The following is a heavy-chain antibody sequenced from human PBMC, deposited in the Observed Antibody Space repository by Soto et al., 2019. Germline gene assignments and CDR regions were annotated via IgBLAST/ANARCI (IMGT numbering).Heavy chain of an antibody. CDR3: AGDTRGYYYDSSGYWN. CDR2: IKQDGSEK. CDR1: GFTFSSYW. J-gene: IGHJ4*02. D-gene: IGHD3-22*01. V-gene: IGHV3-7*01. Sequence: GSLRLSCAASGFTFSSYWMIWVRQAPGKGLEWVANIKQDGSEKYYVDSVKGRFTISRDNAKNSLYLQMNSLRAEDTAVYYCAGDTRGYYYDSSGYWNWGQGTLVTVSS.